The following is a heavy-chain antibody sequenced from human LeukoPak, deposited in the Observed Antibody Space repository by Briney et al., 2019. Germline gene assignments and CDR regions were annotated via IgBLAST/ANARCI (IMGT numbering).Heavy chain of an antibody. Sequence: SGTLSLTCAVSGDSISSNYWWSWVRQSPGKGLEWIGEILQSGSTNYNPSLKSRVTISVDTSKNQFSLKLSSVTAADTAVYYCARVANYYDSSGYYDYWGQGTLVTVSS. J-gene: IGHJ4*02. CDR1: GDSISSNYW. D-gene: IGHD3-22*01. V-gene: IGHV4-4*02. CDR2: ILQSGST. CDR3: ARVANYYDSSGYYDY.